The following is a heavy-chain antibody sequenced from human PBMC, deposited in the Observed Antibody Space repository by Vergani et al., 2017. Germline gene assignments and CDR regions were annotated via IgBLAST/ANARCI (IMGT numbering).Heavy chain of an antibody. D-gene: IGHD2-21*02. CDR1: GFSFNSYW. V-gene: IGHV3-74*03. J-gene: IGHJ3*02. Sequence: DVHLAESGGGFFQPGGSLRLSCSASGFSFNSYWMHWVRQVPGKGLLWVSRIKSDGSITAYADSVKGRFTISRDNSKNTLYLQMNSLRAEDTAVYYCARGDRDAGAFDIWGQGTMVTVSS. CDR3: ARGDRDAGAFDI. CDR2: IKSDGSIT.